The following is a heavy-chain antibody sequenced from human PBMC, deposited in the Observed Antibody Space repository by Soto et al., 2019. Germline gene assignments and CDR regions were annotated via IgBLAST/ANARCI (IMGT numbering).Heavy chain of an antibody. CDR1: DSSLSSSTYY. J-gene: IGHJ4*02. D-gene: IGHD3-3*01. CDR3: ARGWDFWSGYYTGGFDY. V-gene: IGHV4-39*01. CDR2: IYYSGNS. Sequence: KASETLSLTCSVSDSSLSSSTYYWGWIRQPPGKGLEWIGSIYYSGNSYYNPPLKSRVTISVDTSKNQLSLNLTSVTAADTAVYYCARGWDFWSGYYTGGFDYWVQGTPVTVSS.